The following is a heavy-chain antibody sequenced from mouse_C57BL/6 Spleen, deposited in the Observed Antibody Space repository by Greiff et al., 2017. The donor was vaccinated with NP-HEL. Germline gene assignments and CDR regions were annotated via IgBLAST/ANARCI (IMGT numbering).Heavy chain of an antibody. CDR2: ISGGGGNT. D-gene: IGHD4-1*01. V-gene: IGHV5-9*01. CDR3: ARLTGLYYFDY. J-gene: IGHJ2*01. Sequence: EVKLMESGGGLVKPGGSLKLSCAASGFTFSSYTMSWVRQTPEKRLEWVATISGGGGNTYYPDSVKGRFTISRDNAKNTLYLQMSSLRSEDTALYYCARLTGLYYFDYWGQGTTLTVSS. CDR1: GFTFSSYT.